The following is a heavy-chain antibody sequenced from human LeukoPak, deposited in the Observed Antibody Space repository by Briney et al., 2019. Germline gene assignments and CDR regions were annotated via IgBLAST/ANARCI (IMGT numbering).Heavy chain of an antibody. V-gene: IGHV4-59*12. Sequence: PSETLSLTCAVSGGSISSYYWSWIRQPPGKGLEWIGYIYYSGSTNYNPSLKSRVTISVDTSKNQFSLKLSSVTAADTAVYYCARLGSGWFDYWGQGTLVTVSS. CDR2: IYYSGST. CDR3: ARLGSGWFDY. D-gene: IGHD6-19*01. J-gene: IGHJ4*02. CDR1: GGSISSYY.